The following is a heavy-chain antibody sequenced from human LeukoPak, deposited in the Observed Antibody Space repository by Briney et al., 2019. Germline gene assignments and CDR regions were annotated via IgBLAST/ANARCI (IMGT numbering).Heavy chain of an antibody. Sequence: GASVKVSCKASGYTFTGYYMHWVRQAPGQGLEWMGWINPNSGGTNYAQKFQGRVTMTRATSISTAYMELSRLRSDDTAVYYCARGSARITGTNNWFDPWGQGTLVTVSS. D-gene: IGHD1-7*01. J-gene: IGHJ5*02. CDR2: INPNSGGT. V-gene: IGHV1-2*02. CDR3: ARGSARITGTNNWFDP. CDR1: GYTFTGYY.